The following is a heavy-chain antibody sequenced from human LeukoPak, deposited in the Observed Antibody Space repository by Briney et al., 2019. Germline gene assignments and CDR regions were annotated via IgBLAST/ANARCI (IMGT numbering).Heavy chain of an antibody. J-gene: IGHJ4*02. CDR2: MNPNSGNT. CDR1: GYTFTSYD. CDR3: ARVTAYSSSWYLGY. V-gene: IGHV1-8*01. D-gene: IGHD6-13*01. Sequence: ASVKVSCKASGYTFTSYDINWVRQATGQGLEWMGWMNPNSGNTGYAQKFQGRVTMTRNTSTSTAYMELSSLRSEDTAVYYCARVTAYSSSWYLGYWGQGTLVTVSS.